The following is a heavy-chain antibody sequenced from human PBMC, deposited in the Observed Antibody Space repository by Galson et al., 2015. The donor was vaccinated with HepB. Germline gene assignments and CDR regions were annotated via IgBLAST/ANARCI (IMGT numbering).Heavy chain of an antibody. V-gene: IGHV3-11*01. CDR3: ARDWGGDASSTFDS. D-gene: IGHD2-21*02. Sequence: SLRLSCAVSGFIFTDYHMSWLRQAPGKGLEWVSKISSSGSTIFYGDSVKGRFTISRDNAKNSLYLQMNSLRVEDTAVYYCARDWGGDASSTFDSWGQGTLVIVSS. J-gene: IGHJ4*02. CDR1: GFIFTDYH. CDR2: ISSSGSTI.